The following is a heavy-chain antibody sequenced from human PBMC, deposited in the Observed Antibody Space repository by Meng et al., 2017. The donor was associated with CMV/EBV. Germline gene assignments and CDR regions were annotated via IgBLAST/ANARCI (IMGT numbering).Heavy chain of an antibody. CDR1: GFTFSSYA. CDR3: ARGYCTNGVCYREPYYGMDV. V-gene: IGHV3-30-3*01. CDR2: ISYDGSNK. J-gene: IGHJ6*02. D-gene: IGHD2-8*01. Sequence: GGPLRLSCAASGFTFSSYAMHWVRQAPGKGLEWVAVISYDGSNKYYADSVKGRFTISRDNSKNTLYLQMNSLRAEDTAVYYCARGYCTNGVCYREPYYGMDVWGQGTTVTVSS.